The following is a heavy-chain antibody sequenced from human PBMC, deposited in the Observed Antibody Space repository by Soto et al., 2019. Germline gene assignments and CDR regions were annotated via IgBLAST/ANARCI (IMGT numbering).Heavy chain of an antibody. V-gene: IGHV1-46*01. J-gene: IGHJ6*02. CDR1: GYTFTGYY. Sequence: GASVKVSCKASGYTFTGYYMHWVRQAPGQGLEWMGIINPSGGSTSYAQKFQGRVTMTRDTSTSTVYMELSSLRSEDTAVYYCARKEDYCSSTSCYGYYYGMDVWGQGTTVTVSS. CDR2: INPSGGST. CDR3: ARKEDYCSSTSCYGYYYGMDV. D-gene: IGHD2-2*01.